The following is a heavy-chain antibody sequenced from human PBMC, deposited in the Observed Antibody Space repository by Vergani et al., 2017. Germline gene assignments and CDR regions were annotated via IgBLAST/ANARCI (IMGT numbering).Heavy chain of an antibody. V-gene: IGHV3-48*03. D-gene: IGHD6-13*01. CDR2: ISSSGSTI. Sequence: EVQLVESGGGLVQPGGSLRLSCAASGFTFSSYEMNWVRQAPGKGLEWVSYISSSGSTIYYADSVKGRFTISRDNAKNSLYLQMNSLRAEDTAVYYCAKEPYQQLVLDYWGQGTLVTVSS. CDR1: GFTFSSYE. CDR3: AKEPYQQLVLDY. J-gene: IGHJ4*02.